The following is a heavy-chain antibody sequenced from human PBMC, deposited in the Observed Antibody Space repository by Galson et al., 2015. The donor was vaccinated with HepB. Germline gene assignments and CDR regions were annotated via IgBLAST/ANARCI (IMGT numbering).Heavy chain of an antibody. CDR1: GFSFNDYG. J-gene: IGHJ4*02. Sequence: SLRLSCAASGFSFNDYGLHWVRQAPGKGLEWLSVIWRAEGSTKYYADSVKGRLTVSRDNSKRTLYLQMNSLRVEDTAIYYCATERRHNPGWFALDSWGQGALVTVSS. V-gene: IGHV3-33*01. D-gene: IGHD6-19*01. CDR3: ATERRHNPGWFALDS. CDR2: IWRAEGSTK.